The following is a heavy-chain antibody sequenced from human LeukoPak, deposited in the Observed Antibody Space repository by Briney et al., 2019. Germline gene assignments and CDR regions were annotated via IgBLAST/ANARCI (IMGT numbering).Heavy chain of an antibody. J-gene: IGHJ5*02. V-gene: IGHV1-46*01. CDR1: GGTFSSYA. CDR3: ARDNSVGDSAWWFDP. Sequence: ASVKVSCKASGGTFSSYAISWVRQAPGQGLEWMGIINPSGDNTWYAQKFQGRVTMTRDMATSTDYMGVSSLRSEDTAVYYCARDNSVGDSAWWFDPWGQGTLVTVSS. D-gene: IGHD5-12*01. CDR2: INPSGDNT.